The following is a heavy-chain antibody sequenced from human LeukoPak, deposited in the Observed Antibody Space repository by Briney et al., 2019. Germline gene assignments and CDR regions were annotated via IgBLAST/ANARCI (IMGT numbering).Heavy chain of an antibody. D-gene: IGHD6-13*01. CDR3: AKDKQFRIAAAPDY. CDR2: ISGSGGST. J-gene: IGHJ4*02. V-gene: IGHV3-23*01. CDR1: GFTFSSYA. Sequence: PGGSLRLSCEASGFTFSSYAMSWVRQAPGKGLEWVSAISGSGGSTYYADSVKGRFTISRDNSKNTLYLQMNSLRAEDTAVYYCAKDKQFRIAAAPDYWGQGTLVTVSS.